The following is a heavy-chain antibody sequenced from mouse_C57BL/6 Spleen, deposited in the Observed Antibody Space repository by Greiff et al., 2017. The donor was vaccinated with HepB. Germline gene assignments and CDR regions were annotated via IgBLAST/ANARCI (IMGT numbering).Heavy chain of an antibody. J-gene: IGHJ2*01. Sequence: QVQLQQPGAELVRPGSSVKLSCKASGYTFTSYWMDWVKQRPGQGLEWIGNIYPSDSETHYNQKFKDKATLTVDKSSSTAYMQLSSLTSEDSAVYYCAREGSGYPFDYWGQGTTLTVSS. V-gene: IGHV1-61*01. CDR1: GYTFTSYW. D-gene: IGHD2-2*01. CDR3: AREGSGYPFDY. CDR2: IYPSDSET.